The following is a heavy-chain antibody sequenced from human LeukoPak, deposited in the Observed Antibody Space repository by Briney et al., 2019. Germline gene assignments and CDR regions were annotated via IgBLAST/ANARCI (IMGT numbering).Heavy chain of an antibody. CDR2: ISYDGSNK. D-gene: IGHD5-24*01. J-gene: IGHJ4*02. Sequence: GRSLRLSCAASGFTFSSYAMHWVRQAPGKGLEGVAVISYDGSNKYYADSVKGRFTISRDNSKNTLYLQMNSLRAEDTAVYYCARDRMAAYWGQGTLVTVSS. V-gene: IGHV3-30*04. CDR3: ARDRMAAY. CDR1: GFTFSSYA.